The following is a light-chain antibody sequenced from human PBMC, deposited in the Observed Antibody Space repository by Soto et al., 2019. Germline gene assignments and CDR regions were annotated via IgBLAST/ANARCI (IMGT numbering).Light chain of an antibody. CDR1: QSVSSN. J-gene: IGKJ4*01. CDR2: GAS. CDR3: QQYNNWFT. Sequence: EIVMTQSPATLSVSPGESATLSCRASQSVSSNLAWYQQKPGQAPRLLISGASTRATGIPARFSGSGSGTEFTLTISSLQSEDFAVYYCQQYNNWFTFGGGTKVEIK. V-gene: IGKV3-15*01.